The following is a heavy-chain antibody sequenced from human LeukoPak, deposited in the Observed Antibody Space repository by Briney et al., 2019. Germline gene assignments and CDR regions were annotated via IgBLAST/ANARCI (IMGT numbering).Heavy chain of an antibody. CDR2: ISGSGDTS. V-gene: IGHV3-23*01. CDR3: AKDRSDNSTWYCMDV. D-gene: IGHD2/OR15-2a*01. J-gene: IGHJ6*02. Sequence: GGSLRLSCAASGFTFSNYAMSWVRQAPGKGPEWVSGISGSGDTSYFADSVQGRFTISRDNSKNTLYLQLNSLGAEDTAVYYCAKDRSDNSTWYCMDVWGQGTTVTVSS. CDR1: GFTFSNYA.